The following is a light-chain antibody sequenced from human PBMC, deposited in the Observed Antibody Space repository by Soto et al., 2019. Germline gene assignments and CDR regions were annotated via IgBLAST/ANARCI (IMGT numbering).Light chain of an antibody. J-gene: IGKJ1*01. Sequence: EIVMTQSPATLSVSPGERATLSCRASQSVSSNLAWYQQKPGQAPRLLIFGASTRATGIPARFSGSGSGTEFTLTTSSLQSEDFAFYSCHQYHDWPQTFGQGTKVEIK. CDR1: QSVSSN. CDR3: HQYHDWPQT. CDR2: GAS. V-gene: IGKV3-15*01.